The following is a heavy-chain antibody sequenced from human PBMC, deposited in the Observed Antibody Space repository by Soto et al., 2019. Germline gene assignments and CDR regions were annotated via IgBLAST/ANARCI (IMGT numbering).Heavy chain of an antibody. CDR1: GFIFSSYG. CDR3: ARCKQKVMHCAMDV. V-gene: IGHV3-33*01. J-gene: IGHJ6*02. Sequence: QVHLVESGGGAVQPGRSLRVSCAASGFIFSSYGMQWVRQAPGKGLEWVAFINYDGSNKFYGDSVKGRFTVSRDNSKNTLYLQLNRLRGEDTAIYYCARCKQKVMHCAMDVWGQGATVTV. D-gene: IGHD2-21*01. CDR2: INYDGSNK.